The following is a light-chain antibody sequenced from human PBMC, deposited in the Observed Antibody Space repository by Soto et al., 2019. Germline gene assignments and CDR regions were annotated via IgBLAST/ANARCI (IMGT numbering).Light chain of an antibody. CDR3: QQYSKWPIT. Sequence: EFVLTQSPGTLSLSPGERATLSCGASQSVSSNLAWYQQKPGQAPRLLIYGISTRATGIPARFSGSGSGTEFSLTISSLQSEDFAVYYCQQYSKWPITFGQGTRLEIK. CDR2: GIS. CDR1: QSVSSN. J-gene: IGKJ5*01. V-gene: IGKV3-15*01.